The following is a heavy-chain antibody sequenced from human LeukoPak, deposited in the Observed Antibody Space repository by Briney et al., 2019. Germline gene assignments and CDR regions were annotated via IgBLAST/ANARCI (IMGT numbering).Heavy chain of an antibody. Sequence: SETQSLTCTVSGGSISSGSYYWSWIRQPAGKGLEWIGRIYTSGSTNYNPSLKSRVSISVDTSKNQFSLKLSSVTAADTAVYYCARAYCSSTSCYRGTIDYWGQGTLVTVSS. CDR1: GGSISSGSYY. CDR3: ARAYCSSTSCYRGTIDY. CDR2: IYTSGST. J-gene: IGHJ4*02. V-gene: IGHV4-61*02. D-gene: IGHD2-2*02.